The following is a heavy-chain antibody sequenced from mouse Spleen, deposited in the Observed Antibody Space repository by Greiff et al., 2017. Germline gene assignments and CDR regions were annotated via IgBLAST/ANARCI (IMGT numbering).Heavy chain of an antibody. CDR1: GYAFSTYW. D-gene: IGHD1-1*01. Sequence: QVQLKESGAELVKPGASVKISCKASGYAFSTYWMNWVKQRPGKGLEWIGQIYPGDGDTNYNEKFKGKATLTADKSSSTAYMQLSSLTSEDSAVYFCARSFTTVVAPRFVYWGQGTLVTVSA. J-gene: IGHJ3*01. CDR3: ARSFTTVVAPRFVY. CDR2: IYPGDGDT. V-gene: IGHV1-80*01.